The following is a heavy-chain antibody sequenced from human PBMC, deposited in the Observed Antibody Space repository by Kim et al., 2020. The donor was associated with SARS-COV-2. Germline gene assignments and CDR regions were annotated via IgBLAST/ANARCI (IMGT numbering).Heavy chain of an antibody. CDR3: ARDGGYSYGDYYYYGMDV. CDR2: INHSGST. Sequence: SETLSLTCAVYGGSFSGYYWSWIRQPPGKGLEWIGEINHSGSTNYNPSLKSRVTISVDTSKNQFSLKLSSVTAADTAVYYCARDGGYSYGDYYYYGMDVWGQGTTVTVSS. J-gene: IGHJ6*02. D-gene: IGHD5-18*01. V-gene: IGHV4-34*01. CDR1: GGSFSGYY.